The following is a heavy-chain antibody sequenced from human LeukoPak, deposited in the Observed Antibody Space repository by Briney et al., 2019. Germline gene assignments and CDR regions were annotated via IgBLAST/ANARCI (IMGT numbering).Heavy chain of an antibody. CDR1: GYTFTSYT. D-gene: IGHD2-2*01. J-gene: IGHJ4*02. Sequence: GASVKVSCKASGYTFTSYTIHWVRQAPGQRLEWMGWINAGSGNRQYSQKFQGRVTITRDTSASAAYLELSSLRSEDTAVYYCARDIFGTSRPSDYWGQGTLVTVSS. CDR3: ARDIFGTSRPSDY. V-gene: IGHV1-3*01. CDR2: INAGSGNR.